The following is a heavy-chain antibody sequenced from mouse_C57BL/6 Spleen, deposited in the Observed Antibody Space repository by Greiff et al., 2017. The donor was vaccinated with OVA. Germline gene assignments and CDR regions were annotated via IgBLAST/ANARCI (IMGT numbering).Heavy chain of an antibody. CDR2: FYPGSGST. J-gene: IGHJ3*01. V-gene: IGHV1-62-2*01. Sequence: VQLQESGAELVKPGASVKLSCKASGYTFTEYSIHWVKQRPGQGLEWIGWFYPGSGSTKYNEKFKGKATLTADTSSSTAYMELSRLTSEDSAVYYCARHGESDYDYCRGWFADWGQGTPVTVSA. CDR3: ARHGESDYDYCRGWFAD. CDR1: GYTFTEYS. D-gene: IGHD1-1*02.